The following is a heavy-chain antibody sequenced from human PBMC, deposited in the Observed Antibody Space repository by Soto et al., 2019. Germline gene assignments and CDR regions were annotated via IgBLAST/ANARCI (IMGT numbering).Heavy chain of an antibody. J-gene: IGHJ6*03. CDR3: AEIPSSSSDYYYYYYMDV. Sequence: SETLSLTCTVSGGSISSSSYYWGWIRQPPGKGLEWIGSIYYSGSTYYNPSLKSRVTISVDTSKNQFSLKLSSVTAADTAVYYCAEIPSSSSDYYYYYYMDVWGKGTTVTVSS. CDR1: GGSISSSSYY. D-gene: IGHD6-6*01. CDR2: IYYSGST. V-gene: IGHV4-39*01.